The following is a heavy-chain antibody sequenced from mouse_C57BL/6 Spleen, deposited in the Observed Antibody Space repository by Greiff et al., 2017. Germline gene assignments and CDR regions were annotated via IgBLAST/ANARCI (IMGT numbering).Heavy chain of an antibody. Sequence: EVQLQESGGGLVKPGGSLKLSCAASGFTFSDYGMHWVRQAPEKGLEWVAYIRGGSSTIYYADTVKGRFTISRDNAKNTLFLQMTSLRSEDTAMYYCAIDYSFAYWGQGTLVTVSA. V-gene: IGHV5-17*01. CDR3: AIDYSFAY. D-gene: IGHD2-4*01. J-gene: IGHJ3*01. CDR2: IRGGSSTI. CDR1: GFTFSDYG.